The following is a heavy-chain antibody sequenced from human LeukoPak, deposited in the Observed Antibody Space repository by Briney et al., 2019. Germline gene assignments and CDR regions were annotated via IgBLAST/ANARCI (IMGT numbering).Heavy chain of an antibody. J-gene: IGHJ4*02. V-gene: IGHV3-7*01. CDR1: GFTFRNYW. Sequence: GGSLRLSCAASGFTFRNYWMGWVRQAPGKGLEWVANTKPDGSAEYYADSVRGRFTTSRDNANNFLYLQMNSLRAEDTAVYYCARDRRIAARPLLGYFDYWGQGTLVTVSS. D-gene: IGHD6-6*01. CDR3: ARDRRIAARPLLGYFDY. CDR2: TKPDGSAE.